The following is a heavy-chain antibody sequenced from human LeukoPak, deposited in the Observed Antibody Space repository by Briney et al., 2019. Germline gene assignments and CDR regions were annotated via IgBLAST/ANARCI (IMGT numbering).Heavy chain of an antibody. J-gene: IGHJ6*02. Sequence: GGSLRLSCTPSGFTFSSHAMSWVRQAPGKGLEWVSGISGNGAGTYYGDSVKGRFTVSRDNAKNTLSLQMNSLRAEDTAVYYCTSDRVYYGLDIWGQGTTVSVS. CDR2: ISGNGAGT. D-gene: IGHD1-14*01. V-gene: IGHV3-23*01. CDR3: TSDRVYYGLDI. CDR1: GFTFSSHA.